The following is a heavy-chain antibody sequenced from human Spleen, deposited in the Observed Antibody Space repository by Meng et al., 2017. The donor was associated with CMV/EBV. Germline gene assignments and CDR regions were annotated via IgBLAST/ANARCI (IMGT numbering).Heavy chain of an antibody. CDR3: AKDSRYCSGGSCYFDY. Sequence: GESLKISCAASGFTFSSYWMTWVRQAPGKGLEWVANIRQDGSAKYYVDSVKGRFTISRDNSKNTLYLQMNSLRAEDTAVYYCAKDSRYCSGGSCYFDYWGQGTLVTVSS. CDR2: IRQDGSAK. D-gene: IGHD2-15*01. V-gene: IGHV3-7*03. J-gene: IGHJ4*02. CDR1: GFTFSSYW.